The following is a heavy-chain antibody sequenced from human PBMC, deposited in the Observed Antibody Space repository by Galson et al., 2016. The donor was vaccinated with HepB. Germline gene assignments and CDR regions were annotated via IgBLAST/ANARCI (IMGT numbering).Heavy chain of an antibody. Sequence: SLRLSCAASGFSFSNYGMHWVHQAPGKGLEWVAVIWYDGSNKHYADSVKCRCTISRDNDKNTLYRQMNSLSAEDTAVYSFARGGASRGHYYANWGQGILVTVAS. CDR2: IWYDGSNK. CDR1: GFSFSNYG. CDR3: ARGGASRGHYYAN. D-gene: IGHD6-19*01. V-gene: IGHV3-33*01. J-gene: IGHJ4*02.